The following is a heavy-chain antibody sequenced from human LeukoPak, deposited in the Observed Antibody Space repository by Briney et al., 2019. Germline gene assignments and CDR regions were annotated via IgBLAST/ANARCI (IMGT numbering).Heavy chain of an antibody. CDR1: GFIFGNYR. D-gene: IGHD1-1*01. CDR2: INSDGSGT. CDR3: ARDKNGLT. J-gene: IGHJ5*02. V-gene: IGHV3-74*01. Sequence: GGSLRLSCATSGFIFGNYRMHWVRQAPGKGLVWVPRINSDGSGTDYAESVKGRFTISRDNAKNTLYLHMSSLRVEDTAVYYCARDKNGLTWGQGTLVTVSS.